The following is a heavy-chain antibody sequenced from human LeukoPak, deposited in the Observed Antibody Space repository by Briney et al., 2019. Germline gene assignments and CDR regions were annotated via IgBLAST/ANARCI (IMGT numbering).Heavy chain of an antibody. D-gene: IGHD3-22*01. CDR1: GFTFSSYS. J-gene: IGHJ3*02. CDR2: ISYDGSNK. V-gene: IGHV3-30*19. CDR3: AREPTMIVVVIRGFDI. Sequence: GGSLRLSCAASGFTFSSYSMNWVRQAPGKGLEWVAVISYDGSNKYYADSVKGRFTISRDNSKNTLYLQMNSLRAEDTAVYYCAREPTMIVVVIRGFDIWGQGTMVTVSS.